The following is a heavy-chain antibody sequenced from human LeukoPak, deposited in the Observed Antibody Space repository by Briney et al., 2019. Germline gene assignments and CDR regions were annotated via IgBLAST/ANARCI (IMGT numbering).Heavy chain of an antibody. Sequence: GASLKISCKASGSTFSSYWIGWVRQMPGKGLEWVSIIYPGDADTRYSPSFQGHVTVSADKSMSTAYLQWSSLKASDTALYYCARQRDGFFDYWGQGTLVTVPS. J-gene: IGHJ4*02. CDR2: IYPGDADT. D-gene: IGHD5-24*01. CDR1: GSTFSSYW. CDR3: ARQRDGFFDY. V-gene: IGHV5-51*01.